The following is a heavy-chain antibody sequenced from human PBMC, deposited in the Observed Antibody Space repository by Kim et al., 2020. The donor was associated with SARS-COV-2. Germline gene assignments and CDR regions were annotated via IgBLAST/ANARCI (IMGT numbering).Heavy chain of an antibody. CDR3: ARGPGYVVAATLGFSAWFDP. CDR2: INHSGST. J-gene: IGHJ5*02. Sequence: SETLSLTCAVYGGSFSGYYWSWIRQPPGKGLEWIGEINHSGSTNYNPSLKSRVTISVDTSKNQFSLKLSSVTAADTAVYYCARGPGYVVAATLGFSAWFDPWGQGTLVTVSS. V-gene: IGHV4-34*01. D-gene: IGHD2-15*01. CDR1: GGSFSGYY.